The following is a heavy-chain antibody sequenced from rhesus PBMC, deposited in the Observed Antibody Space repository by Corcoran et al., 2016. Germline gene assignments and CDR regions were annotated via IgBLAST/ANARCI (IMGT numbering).Heavy chain of an antibody. V-gene: IGHV3-30*02. CDR3: ARDQGS. Sequence: VHAVASGPGLVQPGGALILSCVASVFPLCAFWLARVRHGTGQGVEWIARMKGKGDSKTVDDAATVKGRVTISRDDSRNTVQLQRNSLKTEDTAVYDGARDQGSWGQGVVCTVSS. CDR1: VFPLCAFW. J-gene: IGHJ6*01. CDR2: MKGKGDSKTV.